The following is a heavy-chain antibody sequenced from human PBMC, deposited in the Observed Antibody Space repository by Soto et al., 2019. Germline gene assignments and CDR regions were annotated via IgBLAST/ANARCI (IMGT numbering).Heavy chain of an antibody. J-gene: IGHJ4*02. CDR3: ARKISIAAALYYFDY. CDR1: GFTFSSYC. V-gene: IGHV3-33*01. CDR2: IWYDGSNK. Sequence: XVSLRLSCAASGFTFSSYCKHWVGQAPGKGLEWVAVIWYDGSNKYYADSVKGRFTTSRDNSKDTLYLQMNSLRAEDTAVYYCARKISIAAALYYFDYWGQGTLVTVSS. D-gene: IGHD6-13*01.